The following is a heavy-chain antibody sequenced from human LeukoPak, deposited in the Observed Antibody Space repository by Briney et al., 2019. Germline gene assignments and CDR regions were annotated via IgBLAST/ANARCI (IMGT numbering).Heavy chain of an antibody. Sequence: ASVKVSCKASGYTFSTYGINWVRQAPGQGLEWMGWISAYNGNTNFAQNFRGRVTMNTDTSTSTAYMELRSLRSDDTAVYYCAREGNTTYNWFDPWGQGTLVTVSS. CDR1: GYTFSTYG. D-gene: IGHD2-2*01. J-gene: IGHJ5*02. CDR2: ISAYNGNT. V-gene: IGHV1-18*01. CDR3: AREGNTTYNWFDP.